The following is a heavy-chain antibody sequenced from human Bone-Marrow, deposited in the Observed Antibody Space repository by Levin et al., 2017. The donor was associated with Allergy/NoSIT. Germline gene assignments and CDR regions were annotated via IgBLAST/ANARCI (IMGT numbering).Heavy chain of an antibody. CDR3: ARRGGSHIPTRSWLDP. D-gene: IGHD1-26*01. Sequence: SGPTLVKPTQTLTLTCTFSGFSLSTSGVGVDWIRQSPGKALEWLALIYWDDDKRYSPSLKTRLTITKDISKNQVVLTMTNMDPLDTATYYCARRGGSHIPTRSWLDPWGQGILVTVSS. V-gene: IGHV2-5*02. J-gene: IGHJ5*02. CDR1: GFSLSTSGVG. CDR2: IYWDDDK.